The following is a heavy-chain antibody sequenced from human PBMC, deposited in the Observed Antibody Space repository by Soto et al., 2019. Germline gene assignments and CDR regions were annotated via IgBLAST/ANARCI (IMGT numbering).Heavy chain of an antibody. CDR2: INHSGST. CDR1: GGSFSGYY. Sequence: SETLSLTCAVYGGSFSGYYWSWIRQPPGKGLEWIGEINHSGSTNYNPSLKSRVTISVDTSKNQFSLKLSSVTAADTAVYYCARGGGSGSYRTGFYYWGQGTLVTVSS. V-gene: IGHV4-34*01. J-gene: IGHJ4*02. CDR3: ARGGGSGSYRTGFYY. D-gene: IGHD3-10*01.